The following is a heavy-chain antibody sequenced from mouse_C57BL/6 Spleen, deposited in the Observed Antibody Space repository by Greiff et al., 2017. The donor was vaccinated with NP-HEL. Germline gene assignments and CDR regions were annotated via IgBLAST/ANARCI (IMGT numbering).Heavy chain of an antibody. J-gene: IGHJ4*01. CDR2: IDPSDSYT. CDR3: ARDEDAMDY. D-gene: IGHD2-3*01. Sequence: VQLQQPGAELVKPGASVKLSCKASGYTFTSYWMQWVKQRPGQGLEWIGEIDPSDSYTNYNQKFKGKATLTVDPSSSTAYMQLSSLTSEDSAVYYCARDEDAMDYWGQGTSVTVSS. V-gene: IGHV1-50*01. CDR1: GYTFTSYW.